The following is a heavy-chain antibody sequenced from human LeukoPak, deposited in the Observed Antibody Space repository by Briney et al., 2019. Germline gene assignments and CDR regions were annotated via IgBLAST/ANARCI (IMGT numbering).Heavy chain of an antibody. V-gene: IGHV4-34*01. Sequence: SETLSLTCAVYSGSLSGYYWSWIRQPPGKGLEWIGNLYYSGSTNYNPSLKSRLTISVDTSKNQFSLKLSSVTAADTAVYHCARLRTGGTSYVRGDWFDPWGQGTLVTVSS. CDR2: LYYSGST. J-gene: IGHJ5*02. CDR3: ARLRTGGTSYVRGDWFDP. CDR1: SGSLSGYY. D-gene: IGHD2-8*02.